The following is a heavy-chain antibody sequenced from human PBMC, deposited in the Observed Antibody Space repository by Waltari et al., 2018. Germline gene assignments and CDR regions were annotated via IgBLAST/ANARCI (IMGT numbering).Heavy chain of an antibody. V-gene: IGHV4-31*01. D-gene: IGHD3-22*01. CDR1: GGSISSGGYY. CDR2: IYYSGST. CDR3: AREVRYYDSSGYYYYYGMDV. J-gene: IGHJ6*02. Sequence: QVQLQESGPGLVKPSQTLSLTCTVSGGSISSGGYYWSWIRHPPGKGLEWIGYIYYSGSTYYNPSLKSLVTISVDTSKNQFSLKLSSVTAADTAVYYCAREVRYYDSSGYYYYYGMDVWGQGTTVTVSS.